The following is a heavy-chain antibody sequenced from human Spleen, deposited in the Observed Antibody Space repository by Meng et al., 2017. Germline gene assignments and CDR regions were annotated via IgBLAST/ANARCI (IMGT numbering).Heavy chain of an antibody. CDR2: IKQDGSEK. D-gene: IGHD3-22*01. V-gene: IGHV3-7*03. CDR1: GFTFRSYW. Sequence: GESLKISCAASGFTFRSYWMSWVRQAPGKGLEWVANIKQDGSEKYFVDSVKGRFTISRDNSENAMYLQMASLRVDDTATYYCAKTYYYDNSGYIWGQGTLVTVSS. J-gene: IGHJ4*01. CDR3: AKTYYYDNSGYI.